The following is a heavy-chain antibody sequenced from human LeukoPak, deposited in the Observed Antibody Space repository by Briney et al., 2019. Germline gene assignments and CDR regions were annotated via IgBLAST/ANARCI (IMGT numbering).Heavy chain of an antibody. V-gene: IGHV3-30*18. CDR3: AKASSSYYYYYYMDV. Sequence: GGSLRLSCAPSGFTFSSYGMHWVRQAPGKGLEWVAVISYDGSNKYYADSVKGRFTISRDNSKNTLYLQMNSLRAEDTAVYYCAKASSSYYYYYYMDVWGKGTTVTVSS. D-gene: IGHD6-13*01. CDR1: GFTFSSYG. CDR2: ISYDGSNK. J-gene: IGHJ6*03.